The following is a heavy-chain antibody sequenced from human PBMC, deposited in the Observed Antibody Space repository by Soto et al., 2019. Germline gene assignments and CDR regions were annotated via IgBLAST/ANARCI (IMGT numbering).Heavy chain of an antibody. Sequence: SETLSLTCTVSGGSISSYYWSWIRQPPGKGLEWIGYIYYSGSTNYNPSLKSRVTISVDTSKNQFSLKLSSVTAADTAVYYCARDLANRGFDAFDIWGQGTMVTV. J-gene: IGHJ3*02. V-gene: IGHV4-59*01. CDR2: IYYSGST. D-gene: IGHD2-15*01. CDR1: GGSISSYY. CDR3: ARDLANRGFDAFDI.